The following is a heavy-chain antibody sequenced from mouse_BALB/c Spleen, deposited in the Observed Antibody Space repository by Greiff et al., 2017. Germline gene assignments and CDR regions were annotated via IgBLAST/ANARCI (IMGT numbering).Heavy chain of an antibody. J-gene: IGHJ3*01. D-gene: IGHD2-4*01. Sequence: VQLQQSGAELVRPGALVKLSCKASGFNIKDYYMHWVKQRPEQGLEWIGWIDPENGNTIYDPKFQGKASITADTSSNTAYLQLSSLTSEDTAVYYCAYYDYDRAWFAYWGQGTLVTVSA. V-gene: IGHV14-1*02. CDR3: AYYDYDRAWFAY. CDR1: GFNIKDYY. CDR2: IDPENGNT.